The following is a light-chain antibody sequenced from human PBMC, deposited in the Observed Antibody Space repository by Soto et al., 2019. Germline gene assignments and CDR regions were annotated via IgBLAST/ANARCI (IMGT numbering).Light chain of an antibody. CDR1: QGINSD. J-gene: IGKJ5*01. CDR2: DTS. CDR3: QQLKSYPIT. Sequence: IQLTQSPSFLSASIGDRVTITCRASQGINSDLAWYQQKPGRAPKLLIYDTSTLQRGVPLRFSGRGFGTEFTLTISRLQPEDFATYFCQQLKSYPITFGQGTRLDIK. V-gene: IGKV1-9*01.